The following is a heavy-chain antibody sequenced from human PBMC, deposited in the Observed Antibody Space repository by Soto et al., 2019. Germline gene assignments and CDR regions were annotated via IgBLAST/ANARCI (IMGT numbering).Heavy chain of an antibody. Sequence: GESLKISCKGSVYSFTSYWIAWVRQMPGKGLEWMGIIYPGDSVTTYSPSFQGQVTISVDKSISTAYLQWSGLRAEDTAVYYCAKDRGSYSSVYWGQGTLVTVS. CDR1: VYSFTSYW. J-gene: IGHJ4*02. CDR3: AKDRGSYSSVY. D-gene: IGHD1-26*01. V-gene: IGHV5-51*01. CDR2: IYPGDSVT.